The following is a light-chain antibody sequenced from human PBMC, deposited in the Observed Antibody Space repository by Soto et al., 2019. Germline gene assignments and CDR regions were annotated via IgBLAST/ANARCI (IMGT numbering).Light chain of an antibody. Sequence: EIVLTQSPGTLSLSPGERATLSCRASQSVSNSYLAWYQQKPGQAPRLLIYGASSRATGNPDRFSGSGSGTDFTLTISRLEPEDFAVYFCYQYDSSPWTFGQGTKVDIK. V-gene: IGKV3-20*01. CDR3: YQYDSSPWT. J-gene: IGKJ1*01. CDR2: GAS. CDR1: QSVSNSY.